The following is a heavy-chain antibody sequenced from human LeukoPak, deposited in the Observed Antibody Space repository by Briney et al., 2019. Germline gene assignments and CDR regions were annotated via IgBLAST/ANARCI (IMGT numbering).Heavy chain of an antibody. D-gene: IGHD4-17*01. CDR3: ADADLSDYGDATRGYFDY. Sequence: PGGSLRLSCAASGYTFSSYAMSWVRQAPGKGLEWVSAISGSGGSTYYADSVKGRFTISRDNSKNTLYLQMNSLRAEDTAVYYCADADLSDYGDATRGYFDYWGQGTLVTVSS. CDR1: GYTFSSYA. J-gene: IGHJ4*02. V-gene: IGHV3-23*01. CDR2: ISGSGGST.